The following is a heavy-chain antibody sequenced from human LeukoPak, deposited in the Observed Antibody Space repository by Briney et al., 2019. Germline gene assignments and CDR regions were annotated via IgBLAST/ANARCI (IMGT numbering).Heavy chain of an antibody. Sequence: ASVKVSCKASGYTFSKYGITWVRQAPGQGLEWMGWISTYNGNTNYAQKLQGRVTMTTDTSTSTAYMELRSLISDDAAVYYCARGDDYGDYWGLYWGQGTLVTVSS. J-gene: IGHJ4*02. CDR2: ISTYNGNT. D-gene: IGHD4-17*01. CDR1: GYTFSKYG. CDR3: ARGDDYGDYWGLY. V-gene: IGHV1-18*01.